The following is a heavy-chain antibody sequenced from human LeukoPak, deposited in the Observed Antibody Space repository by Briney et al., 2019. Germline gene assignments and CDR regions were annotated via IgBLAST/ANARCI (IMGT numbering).Heavy chain of an antibody. J-gene: IGHJ3*02. V-gene: IGHV1-69*13. Sequence: GASVKVSCKASGYTFTNYYIHWVRQAPGQGLEWMGGIIPIFGTANYAQKFQGRVTITVDESTSTAYMELSSLRSEDTAVYYCAREWLQLRCVAFDIWGQGTMVTVSS. CDR2: IIPIFGTA. CDR1: GYTFTNYY. D-gene: IGHD5-12*01. CDR3: AREWLQLRCVAFDI.